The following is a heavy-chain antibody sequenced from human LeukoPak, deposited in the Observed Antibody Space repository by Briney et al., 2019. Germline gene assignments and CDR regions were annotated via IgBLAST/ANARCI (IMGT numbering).Heavy chain of an antibody. Sequence: GGSLRLSCAASKFTFSSYGMHWVRQAPGKGLEWVTFIRYDGSTQYYINSVKGRFTISRDNAKNTLYLQMHSLRAEDTAIYYCAKDLEYSGSGTPGAFDYWGQGTLVTVSA. CDR1: KFTFSSYG. V-gene: IGHV3-30*02. CDR2: IRYDGSTQ. J-gene: IGHJ4*02. D-gene: IGHD3-10*01. CDR3: AKDLEYSGSGTPGAFDY.